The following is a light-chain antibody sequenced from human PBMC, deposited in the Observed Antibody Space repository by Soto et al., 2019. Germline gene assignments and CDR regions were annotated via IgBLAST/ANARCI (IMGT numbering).Light chain of an antibody. CDR3: QSYDSSLSGYV. Sequence: QSLLTQPPSVSGAPGQRVTISCTGSSSNIGAGYDVHWYQQLPGTAPKLLIYGNSNRPSGVPDRFSGSKSGTSASLAITGLQAEDEADYYCQSYDSSLSGYVFGTGTKVTVL. CDR2: GNS. CDR1: SSNIGAGYD. J-gene: IGLJ1*01. V-gene: IGLV1-40*01.